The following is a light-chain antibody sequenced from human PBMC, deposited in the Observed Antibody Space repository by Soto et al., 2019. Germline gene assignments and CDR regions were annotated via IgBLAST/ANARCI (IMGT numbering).Light chain of an antibody. CDR3: QQLNSYPT. V-gene: IGKV1-9*01. CDR1: QDINSY. CDR2: GAS. J-gene: IGKJ4*02. Sequence: DVPLTQSPSFLSASVGDRVTFTCRASQDINSYLAWYQQKPGKAPKLLIYGASRLQNGVPSRFRGSGSGTELTLTVSSLQPGDSATYYFQQLNSYPTFGGGTKVEIK.